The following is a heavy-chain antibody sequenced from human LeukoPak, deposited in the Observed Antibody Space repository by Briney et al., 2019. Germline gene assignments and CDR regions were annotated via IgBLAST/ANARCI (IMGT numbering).Heavy chain of an antibody. CDR1: GFTFSSYA. CDR3: ASPGVVVTAILDY. CDR2: ISYDGSNK. Sequence: PGRSLRLSCAASGFTFSSYAMHWVRQAPGKGLEWVAVISYDGSNKYYADSVKGRFTISRDNSKNTLYLQMNSLRAEDTAVYYCASPGVVVTAILDYWGQGTLVTVSS. D-gene: IGHD2-21*02. V-gene: IGHV3-30*04. J-gene: IGHJ4*02.